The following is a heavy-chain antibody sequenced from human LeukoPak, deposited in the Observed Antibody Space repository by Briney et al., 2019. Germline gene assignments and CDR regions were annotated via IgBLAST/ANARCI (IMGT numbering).Heavy chain of an antibody. J-gene: IGHJ4*02. V-gene: IGHV1-8*03. Sequence: ASVKVSCKASGYTSTSYDINWVRQATGQGLEWMGWMNPNSGNTGYAQKFQGRVTITRNTSISTAYMELSSLRSEDTAVYYCARAGLMLNFDYWGQGTLVTVSS. D-gene: IGHD2-8*01. CDR1: GYTSTSYD. CDR3: ARAGLMLNFDY. CDR2: MNPNSGNT.